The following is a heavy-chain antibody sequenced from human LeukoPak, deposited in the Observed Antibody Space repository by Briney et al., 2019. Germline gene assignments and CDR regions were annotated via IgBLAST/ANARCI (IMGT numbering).Heavy chain of an antibody. CDR3: ARSYKQWLVSWFDP. Sequence: SQTLSLTCTVSGGSISSGGYYWSWIRQHPGKGLEWIGYIYYSGSTYYNPSLKSRVTISVDTSKNQFSLKLSSVTAADTAVYYCARSYKQWLVSWFDPWGQGTLVTVSS. V-gene: IGHV4-31*03. J-gene: IGHJ5*02. D-gene: IGHD6-19*01. CDR1: GGSISSGGYY. CDR2: IYYSGST.